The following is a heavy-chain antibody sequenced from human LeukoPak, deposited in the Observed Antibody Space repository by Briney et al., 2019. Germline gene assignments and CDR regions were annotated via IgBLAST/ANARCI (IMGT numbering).Heavy chain of an antibody. Sequence: ASVKVSCKASAYTFTAYYMHWVRQAPGQGLEWMGWINPKSGGTHYAQKFQGRVTMTRDTSISAAYMELSRPRSDDTAVYYCARERPSITLVRAVANATPYWGLLTLVT. CDR1: AYTFTAYY. J-gene: IGHJ4*02. CDR3: ARERPSITLVRAVANATPY. V-gene: IGHV1-2*02. D-gene: IGHD3-10*01. CDR2: INPKSGGT.